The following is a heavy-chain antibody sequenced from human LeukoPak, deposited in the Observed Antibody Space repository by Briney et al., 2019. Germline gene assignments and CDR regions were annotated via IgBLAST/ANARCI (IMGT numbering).Heavy chain of an antibody. CDR2: IYPSGGST. J-gene: IGHJ4*02. V-gene: IGHV1-46*01. D-gene: IGHD2/OR15-2a*01. Sequence: GASVKVSCKASGYTFTSYYMHWVRQAPGQGLEWMGIIYPSGGSTSYTQKFQGRVTMTRDTSTTTVYMELSSLRSQDTAVYYCARHKEVGDYYYFDYWGQGTLVTVSS. CDR3: ARHKEVGDYYYFDY. CDR1: GYTFTSYY.